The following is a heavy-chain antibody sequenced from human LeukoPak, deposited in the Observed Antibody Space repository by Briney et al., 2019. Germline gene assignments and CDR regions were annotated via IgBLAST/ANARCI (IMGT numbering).Heavy chain of an antibody. Sequence: SETLSLTCTVSGGPISSYYWSWIRQPPGKGLEWIGYIYYSGSTNYNPSLKSRVTISVDTSKNQFSLKLSSVTAADTAVYYCARAGGNKAPNFDYWGQGTLVTVSS. J-gene: IGHJ4*02. V-gene: IGHV4-59*01. CDR2: IYYSGST. D-gene: IGHD1-26*01. CDR3: ARAGGNKAPNFDY. CDR1: GGPISSYY.